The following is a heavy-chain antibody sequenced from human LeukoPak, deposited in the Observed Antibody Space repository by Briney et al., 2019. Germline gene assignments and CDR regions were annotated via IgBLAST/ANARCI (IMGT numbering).Heavy chain of an antibody. CDR3: ASGILDYDFWSDSLYFDY. Sequence: GGSLRLSCAASGFTFSSYSMNWVRQAPGKGLEWVSSISSSSSYIYYADSVKGRFTISRDNAKNSLYLQMNSLRAEVTAVYYCASGILDYDFWSDSLYFDYWGQGTLVTVSS. D-gene: IGHD3-3*01. CDR1: GFTFSSYS. V-gene: IGHV3-21*01. CDR2: ISSSSSYI. J-gene: IGHJ4*02.